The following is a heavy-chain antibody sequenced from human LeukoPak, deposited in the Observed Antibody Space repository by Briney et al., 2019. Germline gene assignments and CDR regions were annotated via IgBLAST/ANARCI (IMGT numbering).Heavy chain of an antibody. J-gene: IGHJ4*02. CDR1: GYRFTKYW. CDR2: IYPGDSDT. V-gene: IGHV5-51*01. Sequence: GESLKISCKGSGYRFTKYWIGWVRQMPGKGLEWMGIIYPGDSDTSYSPSFQGQVTISADKSIGTAYLQWSSLKASDTAMYYCARSYDLASFDYWGQGTLVTVSS. D-gene: IGHD3-3*01. CDR3: ARSYDLASFDY.